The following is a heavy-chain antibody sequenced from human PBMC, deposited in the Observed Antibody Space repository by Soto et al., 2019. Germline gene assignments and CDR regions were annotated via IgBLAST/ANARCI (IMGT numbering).Heavy chain of an antibody. CDR1: GGSFSGYY. V-gene: IGHV4-34*01. CDR2: INHSGSN. Sequence: SETLSLTCAVYGGSFSGYYWSWIRQPPGKGLEWIGEINHSGSNNYNPSLKSRVTISVDTSKNQFTLKLSSVTAADTAVYYCARAEGYCSGGSCYGVDAFDIWGQGTMVTVSS. CDR3: ARAEGYCSGGSCYGVDAFDI. D-gene: IGHD2-15*01. J-gene: IGHJ3*02.